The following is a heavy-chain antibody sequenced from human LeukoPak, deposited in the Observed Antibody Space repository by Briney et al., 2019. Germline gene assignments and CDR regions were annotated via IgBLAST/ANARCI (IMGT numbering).Heavy chain of an antibody. CDR1: GFTVSSKY. D-gene: IGHD3-10*01. V-gene: IGHV3-23*01. CDR3: AKDPFYYGTGGPT. J-gene: IGHJ4*02. CDR2: IGHTLGST. Sequence: GGSLRLSCEASGFTVSSKYMSWVRQAPGKGLEWVSSIGHTLGSTYYTESVKGRFIISRDSSKNTIFLRMNSLRADDTAVYYCAKDPFYYGTGGPTWGQGTLVTVSS.